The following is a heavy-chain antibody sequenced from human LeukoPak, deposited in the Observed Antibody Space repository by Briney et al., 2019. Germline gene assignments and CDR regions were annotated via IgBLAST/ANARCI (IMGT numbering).Heavy chain of an antibody. CDR1: GGSISSSNW. J-gene: IGHJ4*02. D-gene: IGHD3-10*01. CDR2: ISHDVKTT. V-gene: IGHV3-30*18. Sequence: LSLTCAVSGGSISSSNWWSWVRQPPGKGLEWVAVISHDVKTTYYADSAKGRFTISRDNSRNTVFLQMNRLRPEDTAVYYCVKEAYYGWGSSPTFYFDYWGQGTRVTVSS. CDR3: VKEAYYGWGSSPTFYFDY.